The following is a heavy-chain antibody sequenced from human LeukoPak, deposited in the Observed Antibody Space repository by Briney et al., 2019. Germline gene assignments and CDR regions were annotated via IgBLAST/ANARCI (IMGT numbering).Heavy chain of an antibody. V-gene: IGHV3-23*01. CDR1: GFTFSDFW. J-gene: IGHJ4*02. D-gene: IGHD3-9*01. Sequence: GGSLRLSCAGSGFTFSDFWMTWVRQAPGKGLEWVSAISGSGGSTYYADSVKGRFTISRDNSKNTLYLQMNSLRAEDTAVYYCAKRDDILTGYSFDYWGQGTLVTVSS. CDR2: ISGSGGST. CDR3: AKRDDILTGYSFDY.